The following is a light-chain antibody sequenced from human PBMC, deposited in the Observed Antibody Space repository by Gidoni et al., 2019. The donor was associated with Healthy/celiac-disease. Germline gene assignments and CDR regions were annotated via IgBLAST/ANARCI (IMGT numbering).Light chain of an antibody. CDR1: QSISSY. V-gene: IGKV1-39*01. CDR2: AAS. CDR3: QQSYSTLQWT. J-gene: IGKJ1*01. Sequence: DIQMTQSPSSLSASVGDRVTITCRASQSISSYLNWYQQKPGKAPKLLIYAASSLQSGVPSRFSCSGSGTDFTLTISSLQPEDFATYYCQQSYSTLQWTFGQGTKVEIK.